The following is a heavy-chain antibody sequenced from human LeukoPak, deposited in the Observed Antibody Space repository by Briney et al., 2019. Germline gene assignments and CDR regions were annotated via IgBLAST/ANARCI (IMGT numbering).Heavy chain of an antibody. CDR2: LNPNSGNA. V-gene: IGHV1-8*01. J-gene: IGHJ4*02. CDR3: ARGMNGHYWGF. D-gene: IGHD3-22*01. CDR1: GYTFISYN. Sequence: GASVKVSCKASGYTFISYNINWLRQATGQRLEWMGWLNPNSGNAGFAQKFQDRVTLTRDTSITTAYMELTNLRSDDTAVYYCARGMNGHYWGFWGQGTLVTVSS.